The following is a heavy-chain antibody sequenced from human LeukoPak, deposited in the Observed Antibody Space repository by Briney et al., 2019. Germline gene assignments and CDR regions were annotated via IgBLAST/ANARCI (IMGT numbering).Heavy chain of an antibody. D-gene: IGHD6-19*01. Sequence: SGTLSLTCTVSGGTISSYYWSWIRQPAGKGLEWIGRIYTSGSTNYNPSLKSRVTMSVDTSKNQFSLKLSSVTAADTAVYYCARVGYSSGWSFDYWGQDTLVTVSS. CDR3: ARVGYSSGWSFDY. CDR2: IYTSGST. V-gene: IGHV4-4*07. CDR1: GGTISSYY. J-gene: IGHJ4*02.